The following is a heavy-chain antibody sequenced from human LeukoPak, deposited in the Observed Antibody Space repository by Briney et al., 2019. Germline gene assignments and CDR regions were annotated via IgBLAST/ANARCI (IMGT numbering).Heavy chain of an antibody. CDR2: ISSSSSTI. Sequence: GGSLRLSCAASGFTFSSYSMNWVRQAPGKGLEWVSYISSSSSTIYYADSVKGRFTISRDNAKNSLYLQMNSLRAEDTAVYYCAREIGYSYGAPFDYWGQGTLVTVSS. V-gene: IGHV3-48*01. J-gene: IGHJ4*02. D-gene: IGHD5-18*01. CDR3: AREIGYSYGAPFDY. CDR1: GFTFSSYS.